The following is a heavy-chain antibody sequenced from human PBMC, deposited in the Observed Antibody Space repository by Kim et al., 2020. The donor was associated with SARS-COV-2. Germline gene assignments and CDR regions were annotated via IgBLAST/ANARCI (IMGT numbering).Heavy chain of an antibody. Sequence: GGSLRLSCAASGFTFSSYGMHWVRQAPGKGLEWVAVISYDGSNKYYADSVKGRFTISRDNSKNTLYLQMNSLRAEDTAVYYCAKDRRGSGSDRCGMDVWGQGTTVTVSS. CDR1: GFTFSSYG. CDR3: AKDRRGSGSDRCGMDV. CDR2: ISYDGSNK. J-gene: IGHJ6*02. D-gene: IGHD3-10*01. V-gene: IGHV3-30*18.